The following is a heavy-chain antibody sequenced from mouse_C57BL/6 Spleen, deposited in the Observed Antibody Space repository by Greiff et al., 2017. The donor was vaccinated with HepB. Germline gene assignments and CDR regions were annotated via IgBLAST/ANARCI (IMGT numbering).Heavy chain of an antibody. J-gene: IGHJ3*01. Sequence: VQGVESGAELVRPGASVTLSCKASGYTFTDYEMHWVKQTPVHGLEWIGAIDPETGGTAYNQKFKGKAILTADKSSSTAYMELRSLTSEDSAVYYCTRAFYDGSFAYWGQGTLVTVSA. D-gene: IGHD2-3*01. CDR1: GYTFTDYE. V-gene: IGHV1-15*01. CDR2: IDPETGGT. CDR3: TRAFYDGSFAY.